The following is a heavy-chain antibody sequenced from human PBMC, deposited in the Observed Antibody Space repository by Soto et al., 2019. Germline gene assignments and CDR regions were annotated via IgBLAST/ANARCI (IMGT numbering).Heavy chain of an antibody. Sequence: GGSLRLSCAASGFTFRTYEMNWVRQAPGKGLEWVAYISGSGATKFYADSVKGRFTISRDNAKSPLYLQMNSLSAEDTALYYCARSALSGSYPGMDVWGQGTTVPVSS. CDR1: GFTFRTYE. V-gene: IGHV3-48*03. D-gene: IGHD3-10*01. CDR3: ARSALSGSYPGMDV. J-gene: IGHJ6*02. CDR2: ISGSGATK.